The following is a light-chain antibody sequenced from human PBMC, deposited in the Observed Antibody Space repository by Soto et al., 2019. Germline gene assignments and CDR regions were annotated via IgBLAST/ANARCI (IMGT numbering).Light chain of an antibody. V-gene: IGKV2-30*01. CDR1: QSLVSSGGNTY. CDR2: KVS. J-gene: IGKJ1*01. Sequence: DVVMTQSPLSLPVTLGQPASISCRSSQSLVSSGGNTYLNWFQQRPGQSPRRLIYKVSNRDSGVPDRFSGSGSGTDFKLKIRSVEAEDVGVYYCMQGTQWPVTFGQGTKV. CDR3: MQGTQWPVT.